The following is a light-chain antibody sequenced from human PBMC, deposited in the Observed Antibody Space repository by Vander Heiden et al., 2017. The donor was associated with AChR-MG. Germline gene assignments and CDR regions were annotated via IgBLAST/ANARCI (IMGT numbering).Light chain of an antibody. CDR2: STN. J-gene: IGLJ3*02. Sequence: QTVVTQEPSFSVSPGRTVPLTCGLSSGSVATSHYPSWYQQTPGHAPLMLNYSTNTRSAGVPDRFAASILGTTAAPTITGARADDEAYYYCVLYMGSGMVVFGGGTKLTVL. V-gene: IGLV8-61*01. CDR3: VLYMGSGMVV. CDR1: SGSVATSHY.